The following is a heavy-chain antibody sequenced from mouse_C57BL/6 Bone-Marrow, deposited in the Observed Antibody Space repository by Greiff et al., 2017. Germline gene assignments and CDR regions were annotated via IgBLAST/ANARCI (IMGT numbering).Heavy chain of an antibody. CDR3: AEKISCYDPYAMDY. CDR1: GFSFTSYG. CDR2: IWSGGST. V-gene: IGHV2-5*01. J-gene: IGHJ4*01. D-gene: IGHD2-12*01. Sequence: QVQLQQSGPGLVQPSPSLYITCTASGFSFTSYGVHWVRQSPGKGLEWLGVIWSGGSTDYNAAFMYRLSITKDNSNSQVFFKMNSLQADDTAIYYCAEKISCYDPYAMDYWGQGTAVTVS.